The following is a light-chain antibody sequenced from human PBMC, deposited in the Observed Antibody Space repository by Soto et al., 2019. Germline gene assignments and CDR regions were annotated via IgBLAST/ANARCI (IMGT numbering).Light chain of an antibody. CDR3: QAYDYSLTAFV. V-gene: IGLV1-40*01. J-gene: IGLJ3*02. CDR1: NANLGAGYD. Sequence: QSVLTQPPSVSGAPGQRVTISCTGNNANLGAGYDVHWYQQLPGAAPKLVIFGNRNRPSGVPERFSGSKSGTSASLAITGLQAEDEADYYCQAYDYSLTAFVFXGGTHLTVL. CDR2: GNR.